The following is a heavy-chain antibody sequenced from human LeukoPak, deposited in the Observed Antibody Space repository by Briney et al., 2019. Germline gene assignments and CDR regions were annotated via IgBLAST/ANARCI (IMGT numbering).Heavy chain of an antibody. Sequence: ASVKVSCKASGYTFTSYSISWVRQAPGQGPEWMGWISAYNGNTNYAQKFQGRVTMITDTSTSTAYMELRSLRSDDTAVYYCARVTILVATGTDWFDPWGQGTLVTVSS. CDR2: ISAYNGNT. CDR3: ARVTILVATGTDWFDP. D-gene: IGHD2-8*02. CDR1: GYTFTSYS. J-gene: IGHJ5*02. V-gene: IGHV1-18*01.